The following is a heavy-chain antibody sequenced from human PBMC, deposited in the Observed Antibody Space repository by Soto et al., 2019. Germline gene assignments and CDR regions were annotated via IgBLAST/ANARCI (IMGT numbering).Heavy chain of an antibody. CDR3: ARDPPLSVLVVVATDDF. Sequence: GGSLRLSCAGSGFTLSDHYIDWVRQAPGKGLEWVSSISSSSSFRNYADSVKGRFSISRDNDKNLVYLQMDSLRAEDTAVYYCARDPPLSVLVVVATDDFWGQGTLVTVSS. CDR2: ISSSSSFR. CDR1: GFTLSDHY. J-gene: IGHJ4*02. V-gene: IGHV3-11*06. D-gene: IGHD2-21*01.